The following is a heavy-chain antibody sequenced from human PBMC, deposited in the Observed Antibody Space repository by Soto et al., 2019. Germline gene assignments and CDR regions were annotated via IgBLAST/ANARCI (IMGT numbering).Heavy chain of an antibody. D-gene: IGHD3-9*01. CDR1: GFTFSSYA. CDR2: ISSNGGST. CDR3: ARDRSRFRYDILTGSDV. J-gene: IGHJ6*04. V-gene: IGHV3-64*01. Sequence: ESGGGLVQPGGSLRLSCAASGFTFSSYAMHWVRQAPGKGLEYVSAISSNGGSTYYANSVKGRFTISRDNSKNTLYLQMGSLRAEDMAVYYCARDRSRFRYDILTGSDVWGKGTTVTVSS.